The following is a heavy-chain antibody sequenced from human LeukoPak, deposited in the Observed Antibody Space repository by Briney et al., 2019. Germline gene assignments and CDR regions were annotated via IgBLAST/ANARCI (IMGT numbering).Heavy chain of an antibody. CDR3: ARYGGNAFDV. J-gene: IGHJ3*01. D-gene: IGHD4/OR15-4a*01. CDR2: ITGSSNTI. Sequence: GGSLRLSCAASGFTFSTYSMNWVRQAPGKGLEWVSFITGSSNTIYYADSVKGRFTISRDNAKNSLYLQMNSLRAEDTALYYCARYGGNAFDVWGQGTMVTVSS. CDR1: GFTFSTYS. V-gene: IGHV3-48*04.